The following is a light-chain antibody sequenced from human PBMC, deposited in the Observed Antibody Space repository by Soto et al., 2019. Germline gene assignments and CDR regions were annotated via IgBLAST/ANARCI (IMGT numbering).Light chain of an antibody. Sequence: DLQLTQSPSSLSASVGDRFTITCRASQSISIYLNWYQHKPGRAPKLLXFGAATLHTGVPPRFSGRGSGTNFTLTITSLKTEDFATYYCQQSYTSLALTFGGGTKVDIK. CDR1: QSISIY. J-gene: IGKJ4*01. CDR2: GAA. V-gene: IGKV1-39*01. CDR3: QQSYTSLALT.